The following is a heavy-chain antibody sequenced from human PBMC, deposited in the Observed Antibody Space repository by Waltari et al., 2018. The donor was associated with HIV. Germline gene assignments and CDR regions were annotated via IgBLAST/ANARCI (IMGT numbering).Heavy chain of an antibody. V-gene: IGHV1-69*01. J-gene: IGHJ3*02. D-gene: IGHD3-10*01. CDR3: ASLSQNEWFGELADI. CDR1: SYA. Sequence: SYAISWVRQAPGQGLEWMGGIIPIFGTANYAQKFQGRVTITADESTSTAYMELSSLRSEDTAVYYCASLSQNEWFGELADIWGQGTMVTVSS. CDR2: IIPIFGTA.